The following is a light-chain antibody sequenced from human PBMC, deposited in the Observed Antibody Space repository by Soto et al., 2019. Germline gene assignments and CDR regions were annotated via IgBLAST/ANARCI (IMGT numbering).Light chain of an antibody. Sequence: EIVLTQSPGTLSLSPGERATLSCKASPSVSSSYLAWYQQKPGQAPRLLIYGASSRATGIPDRFSGSGSGTDFTLTISRLEPEDFAVYYCQQYGSSPVTLGQGTKVEIK. CDR1: PSVSSSY. J-gene: IGKJ1*01. CDR3: QQYGSSPVT. V-gene: IGKV3-20*01. CDR2: GAS.